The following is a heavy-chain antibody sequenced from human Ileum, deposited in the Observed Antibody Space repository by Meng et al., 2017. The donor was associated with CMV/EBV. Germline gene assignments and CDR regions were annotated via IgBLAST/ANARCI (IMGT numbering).Heavy chain of an antibody. J-gene: IGHJ4*02. CDR2: IHNSGIT. Sequence: QDHLHESGPGHVNPSETLSLTSSVPGGSMTPYYWSWSRQPPGKALEFIGYIHNSGITNYNPSLGSRVLILIDMSENQLSLQLGSVTSADTATYYCARLDLNGTRRFFDLWGQGTLVTVSS. D-gene: IGHD3/OR15-3a*01. CDR1: GGSMTPYY. V-gene: IGHV4-59*01. CDR3: ARLDLNGTRRFFDL.